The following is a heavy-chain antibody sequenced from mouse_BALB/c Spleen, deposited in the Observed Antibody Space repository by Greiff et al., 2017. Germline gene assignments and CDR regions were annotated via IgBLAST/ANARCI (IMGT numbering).Heavy chain of an antibody. CDR3: AYGNYGAY. V-gene: IGHV1-7*01. J-gene: IGHJ3*01. Sequence: VKLMESGAELAKPGASVKMSCKASGYTFTSYWMHWVKQRPGQGLEWIGYINPSTGYTEYNQKFKDKATLTADKSSSTAYMQLSSLTSEDSSVYYCAYGNYGAYWGQGTLVTVSA. CDR2: INPSTGYT. CDR1: GYTFTSYW. D-gene: IGHD2-1*01.